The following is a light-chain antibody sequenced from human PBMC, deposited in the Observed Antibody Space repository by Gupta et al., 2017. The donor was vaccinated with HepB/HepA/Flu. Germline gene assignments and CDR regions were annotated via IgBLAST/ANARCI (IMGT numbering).Light chain of an antibody. J-gene: IGKJ1*01. CDR2: FGS. V-gene: IGKV2-28*01. CDR1: QSFRHSNGYNY. Sequence: TLGEPASISYRSSQSFRHSNGYNYLDWYLQKPGQSPQLLIYFGSNRASGFPDRFSGSGSGTDFTLTISRVEAEDVGVYYCMQALQTPWTFGQGTKVEIK. CDR3: MQALQTPWT.